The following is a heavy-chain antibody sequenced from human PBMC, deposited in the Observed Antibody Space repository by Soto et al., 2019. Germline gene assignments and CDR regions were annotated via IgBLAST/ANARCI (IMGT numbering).Heavy chain of an antibody. V-gene: IGHV2-5*01. CDR1: GFSLRTSGVG. CDR2: IYWNNDK. Sequence: QITLKESGPTLVKPTQTLTLTCTFSGFSLRTSGVGVGWIRQPPGKALEWLALIYWNNDKRYSPSLKSRLTITKDTTENQVILTMTSMDPVHTGKYYCATSRCGGDCLQSYASHYYYGVDVWGQGTTVTVSS. D-gene: IGHD2-21*02. CDR3: ATSRCGGDCLQSYASHYYYGVDV. J-gene: IGHJ6*02.